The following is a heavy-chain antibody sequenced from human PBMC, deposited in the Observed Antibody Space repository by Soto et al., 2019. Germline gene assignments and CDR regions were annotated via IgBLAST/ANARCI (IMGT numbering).Heavy chain of an antibody. V-gene: IGHV2-5*05. D-gene: IGHD3-3*01. Sequence: QITLKESGPALVKPTQTLTLTCTFSGFSVTTSGAGVGWVRQPPGKALEWLALIYWDDDKRFGPSLRSRLTITKDPSKNQVVLKMTNMDPVDTATYYCVHMSLGAVKRYYYTMDVWGPGTTVSVSS. CDR1: GFSVTTSGAG. CDR3: VHMSLGAVKRYYYTMDV. CDR2: IYWDDDK. J-gene: IGHJ6*02.